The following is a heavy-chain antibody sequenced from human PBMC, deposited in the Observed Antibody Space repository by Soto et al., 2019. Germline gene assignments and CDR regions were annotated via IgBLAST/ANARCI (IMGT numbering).Heavy chain of an antibody. V-gene: IGHV3-7*01. CDR3: ARDRGFCRGGTCYSVLDY. CDR1: GFTFSTYY. J-gene: IGHJ4*02. Sequence: GGSLRLSCAASGFTFSTYYMNWVRQAPGKGLERVATIKQDGSETYYVDSVKGRFTISRDDAMTSLFLQMNSLRAEDTAVYYCARDRGFCRGGTCYSVLDYWGQGTLVTVSS. CDR2: IKQDGSET. D-gene: IGHD2-15*01.